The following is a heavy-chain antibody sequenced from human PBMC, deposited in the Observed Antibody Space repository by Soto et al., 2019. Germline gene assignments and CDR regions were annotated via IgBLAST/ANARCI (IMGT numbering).Heavy chain of an antibody. CDR2: VFYSGAT. V-gene: IGHV4-30-4*01. D-gene: IGHD3-10*01. Sequence: SETLSLTCKVSGGPIKTGDYYWNWIRQPPGKGLEWIGYVFYSGATNYSPSLKSRAAISMDTSKNQFSLSLTSVTAADTAVYYCARAGFSYGHLLFWGQGIRVTVSS. CDR3: ARAGFSYGHLLF. J-gene: IGHJ4*02. CDR1: GGPIKTGDYY.